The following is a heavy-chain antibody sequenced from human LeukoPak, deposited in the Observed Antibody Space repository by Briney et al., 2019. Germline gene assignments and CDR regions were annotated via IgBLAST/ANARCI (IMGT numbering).Heavy chain of an antibody. CDR3: ARRRYVAGSDY. V-gene: IGHV3-11*01. D-gene: IGHD6-19*01. J-gene: IGHJ4*02. Sequence: GGSLRLSCAASGFTFSDYYMSWIRQAPGKGLEWVSYISSGCSKIYYADSVKGRFTISRGNAKNSLYLQMNSLRAEDTAVYYCARRRYVAGSDYWGQGTLVTVSS. CDR2: ISSGCSKI. CDR1: GFTFSDYY.